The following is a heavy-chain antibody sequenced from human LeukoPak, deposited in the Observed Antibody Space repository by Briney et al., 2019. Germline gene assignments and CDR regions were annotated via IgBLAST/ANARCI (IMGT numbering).Heavy chain of an antibody. D-gene: IGHD3-9*01. CDR2: ISGSGGST. J-gene: IGHJ6*02. V-gene: IGHV3-23*01. Sequence: GGSLRLSCAASGLTFSSYAMSWVRQAPGKGLEWVSAISGSGGSTYYADSVKGRFTISRDNSKNTLYLQMNSLRAEDTAVYYCAKSTFDWLSYYYYYGMDVWGQGTTVTVSS. CDR3: AKSTFDWLSYYYYYGMDV. CDR1: GLTFSSYA.